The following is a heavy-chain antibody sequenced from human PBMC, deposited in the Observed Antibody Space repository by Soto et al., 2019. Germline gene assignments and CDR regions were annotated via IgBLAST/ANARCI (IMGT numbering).Heavy chain of an antibody. CDR2: ISGSGGST. CDR3: AKIEVVVMGFDY. J-gene: IGHJ4*02. V-gene: IGHV3-23*01. CDR1: GFTFSSYA. D-gene: IGHD3-22*01. Sequence: EVQLLESGGGLVQPGGSLRLSCAASGFTFSSYAMSWVRQAPGKGLEWVSAISGSGGSTYYTDSVKGRFTISRDNSKNTLYLQMNSLRAEDTAVYYCAKIEVVVMGFDYWGQGTLVTVSS.